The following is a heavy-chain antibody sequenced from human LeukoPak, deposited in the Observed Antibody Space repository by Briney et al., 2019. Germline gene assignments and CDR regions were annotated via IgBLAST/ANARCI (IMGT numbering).Heavy chain of an antibody. CDR3: ARDRNYFEALHRSY. CDR2: ISGDGTET. CDR1: GLIFRNYA. D-gene: IGHD3-10*01. J-gene: IGHJ4*02. Sequence: GGSLRLSCTASGLIFRNYAMTWVRQAPRKGLEWVSTISGDGTETFYADSVKGRFTISRDNSKNTHYLQMSSLRAEDTGIYYCARDRNYFEALHRSYWGQGTLVTVSS. V-gene: IGHV3-23*01.